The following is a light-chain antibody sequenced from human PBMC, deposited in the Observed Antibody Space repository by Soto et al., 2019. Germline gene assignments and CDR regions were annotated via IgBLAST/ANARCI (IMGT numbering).Light chain of an antibody. CDR2: EVT. Sequence: QSALTQPPSASGSPGQSVTISCTGTSSDVGGYKYVSWYQQHPGKAPGLMIYEVTKRPSGVPDRFSGSNSGNTASLTVSGLQADDEADYYCSSYAGSNDVIFGGGTQLTVL. V-gene: IGLV2-8*01. CDR3: SSYAGSNDVI. J-gene: IGLJ2*01. CDR1: SSDVGGYKY.